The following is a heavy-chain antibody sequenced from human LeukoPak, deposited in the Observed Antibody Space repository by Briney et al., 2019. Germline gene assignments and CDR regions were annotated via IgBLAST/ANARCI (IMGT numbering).Heavy chain of an antibody. Sequence: SETLSLTCTVSGGSISSYYWSWVRQPPGKGLEWIGYIYYSGSTNYNPSLKSRVTISVDTSKNQFSLKLSSVTAADTAVYYCARDGVLIEAAEGYFDYWGQGTLVTVSS. CDR1: GGSISSYY. CDR2: IYYSGST. J-gene: IGHJ4*02. V-gene: IGHV4-59*01. CDR3: ARDGVLIEAAEGYFDY. D-gene: IGHD6-13*01.